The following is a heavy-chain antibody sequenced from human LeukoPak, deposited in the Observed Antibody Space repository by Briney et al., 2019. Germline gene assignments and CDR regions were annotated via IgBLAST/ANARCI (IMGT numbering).Heavy chain of an antibody. D-gene: IGHD3-16*01. CDR3: AKDWGTSGDGSSFGFFDY. CDR1: GFTFSHTG. V-gene: IGHV3-33*06. CDR2: IWYDGSEK. Sequence: GRSLRLSCAPSGFTFSHTGMHCVRQAPGKGLGWVAVIWYDGSEKYSADSVKGRFNFYRHNSKNTVYLQMTSLRVDDTAVYYCAKDWGTSGDGSSFGFFDYWGQGALVTVSS. J-gene: IGHJ4*02.